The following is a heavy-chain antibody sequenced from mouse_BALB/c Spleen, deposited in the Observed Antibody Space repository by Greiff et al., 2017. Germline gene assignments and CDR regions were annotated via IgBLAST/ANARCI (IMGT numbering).Heavy chain of an antibody. CDR3: ARRSEIYYGNSFDY. V-gene: IGHV5-17*02. Sequence: VQLKESGGGLVQPGGSRKLSCAASGFTFSSFGMHWVRQAPEKGLEWVAYISSGSSTIYYADTVKGRFTISRDNPKNTLFLQMTSLRSEDTAMYYCARRSEIYYGNSFDYWGQGTTLTVSS. CDR1: GFTFSSFG. J-gene: IGHJ2*01. D-gene: IGHD2-1*01. CDR2: ISSGSSTI.